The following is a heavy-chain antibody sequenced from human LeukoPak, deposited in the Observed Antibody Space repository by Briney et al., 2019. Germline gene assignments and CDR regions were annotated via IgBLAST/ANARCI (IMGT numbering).Heavy chain of an antibody. Sequence: SETLSLTCTVSGGSISDNYWSWIRQPPGKGLEWIGYAYYSGHTNYNSSLKSRVTMSLDTSKSQFSLRLSSVTAADTAVYFCARDRWELLSYGMDVWGQGTTVTVSS. CDR3: ARDRWELLSYGMDV. CDR1: GGSISDNY. J-gene: IGHJ6*02. V-gene: IGHV4-59*12. D-gene: IGHD1-26*01. CDR2: AYYSGHT.